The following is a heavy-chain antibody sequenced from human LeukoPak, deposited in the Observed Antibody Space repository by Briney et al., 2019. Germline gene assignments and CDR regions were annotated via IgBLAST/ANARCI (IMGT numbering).Heavy chain of an antibody. V-gene: IGHV3-48*03. CDR3: ARVLHKRNYDSSTYYGY. CDR1: GFTFSSYE. CDR2: ISSSGSTI. Sequence: PGGSLRLSCAASGFTFSSYEMNWVRQAPGKGLEWVSYISSSGSTIYYADSVKGRFTISRDNAKNSLYLQMNSLRAEDTAVYYCARVLHKRNYDSSTYYGYWGQGTLVTVSS. D-gene: IGHD3-22*01. J-gene: IGHJ4*02.